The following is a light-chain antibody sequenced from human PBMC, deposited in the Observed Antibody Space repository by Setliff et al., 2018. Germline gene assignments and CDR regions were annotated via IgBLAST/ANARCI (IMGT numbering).Light chain of an antibody. J-gene: IGLJ1*01. CDR2: DVS. CDR3: SSYTSSSPYV. Sequence: SVLTQPASVSGSPGQSITISCTGTSSDVGGYNYVSWYQQHPGKAPKLMIYDVSKRPSGVSNRFSGSKSGNTASLTISGLQAEDEADYYCSSYTSSSPYVFGTGTKGTV. V-gene: IGLV2-14*01. CDR1: SSDVGGYNY.